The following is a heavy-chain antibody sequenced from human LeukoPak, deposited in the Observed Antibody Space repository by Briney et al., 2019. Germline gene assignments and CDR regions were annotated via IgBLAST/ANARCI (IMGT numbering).Heavy chain of an antibody. CDR3: ATRPAGNIDY. J-gene: IGHJ4*02. V-gene: IGHV1-69*04. Sequence: ASVKVSCKASGGTFSSYAISWVRQAPGQGLEWMGRIIPILGIANYAQKFQGRVTMTRNTSISTAYMELSSLRSEDTAVYYCATRPAGNIDYWGQGTLVTVSS. CDR1: GGTFSSYA. D-gene: IGHD4-23*01. CDR2: IIPILGIA.